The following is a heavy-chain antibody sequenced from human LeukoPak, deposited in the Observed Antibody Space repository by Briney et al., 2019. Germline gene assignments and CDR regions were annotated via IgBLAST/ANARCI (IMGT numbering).Heavy chain of an antibody. CDR3: ARGGKNYFDF. V-gene: IGHV1-18*01. D-gene: IGHD1-26*01. CDR1: GYSFTSYG. Sequence: GSVKVSCKASGYSFTSYGISWVREAPGRGLEWVGYISAYDGETRYAQKFQGRVTLTTDTSTETVYMEMRRLRSDDTAVYYCARGGKNYFDFWGQGTLVTVSS. CDR2: ISAYDGET. J-gene: IGHJ4*02.